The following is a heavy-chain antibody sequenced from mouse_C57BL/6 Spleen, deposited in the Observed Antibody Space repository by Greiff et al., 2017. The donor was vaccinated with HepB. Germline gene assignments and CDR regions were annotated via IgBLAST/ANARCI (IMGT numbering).Heavy chain of an antibody. CDR1: GYSITSGYY. J-gene: IGHJ2*01. V-gene: IGHV3-6*01. D-gene: IGHD2-5*01. CDR3: ARDYYSNYYFDY. Sequence: EVKLQESGPGLVKPSQSLSLTCSVTGYSITSGYYWNWIRQFPGNKLEWMGYISYDGSNNYNPSLKNRISITRDTSKNQFFLKLNSVTTEDTATYYCARDYYSNYYFDYWGQGTTLTVSS. CDR2: ISYDGSN.